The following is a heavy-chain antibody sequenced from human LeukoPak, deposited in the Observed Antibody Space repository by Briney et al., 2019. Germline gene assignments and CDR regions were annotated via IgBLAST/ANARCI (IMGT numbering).Heavy chain of an antibody. CDR1: GYTFTSYG. D-gene: IGHD6-13*01. V-gene: IGHV1-18*01. CDR3: AGSSIIAAAGPYYFDY. CDR2: ISAYNGNT. Sequence: ASVKVSCKASGYTFTSYGISWVRQAPGQGLEWMGGISAYNGNTNYAQKLQGRVTMTTDTSTSTAYMELRSLRSEDTAVYYCAGSSIIAAAGPYYFDYWGQGTLVTVSS. J-gene: IGHJ4*02.